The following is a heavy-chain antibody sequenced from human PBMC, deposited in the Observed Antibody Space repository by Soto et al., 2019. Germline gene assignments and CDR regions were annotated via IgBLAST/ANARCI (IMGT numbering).Heavy chain of an antibody. CDR3: VIHYGSPGPYYVLAV. CDR2: IYPGDSDT. Sequence: GESLKISYKGSGYSFTSYWINWVRQMPGKGLEWMGIIYPGDSDTRYSPSFQGQVTISADKSIDTAYLQWRSLKASDTAVYYCVIHYGSPGPYYVLAVPGQRTTVT. J-gene: IGHJ6*02. V-gene: IGHV5-51*01. CDR1: GYSFTSYW. D-gene: IGHD6-13*01.